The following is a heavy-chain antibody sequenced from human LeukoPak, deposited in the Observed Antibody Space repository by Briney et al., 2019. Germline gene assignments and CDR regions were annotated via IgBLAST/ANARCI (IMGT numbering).Heavy chain of an antibody. CDR3: ARGRYGEDY. Sequence: PSETLSLTCAVYGGSFSGYYWSWIRQPPGKGLEWIGEINHSGSTNYNPSLKSRVTISVDTSKNQFSLKLSSVTAADTAVYYCARGRYGEDYWGQGTLVTVSS. V-gene: IGHV4-34*01. D-gene: IGHD4-17*01. J-gene: IGHJ4*02. CDR2: INHSGST. CDR1: GGSFSGYY.